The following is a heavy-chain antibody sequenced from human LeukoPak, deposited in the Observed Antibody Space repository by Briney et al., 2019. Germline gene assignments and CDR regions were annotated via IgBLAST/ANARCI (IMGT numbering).Heavy chain of an antibody. V-gene: IGHV3-11*04. D-gene: IGHD3-10*01. Sequence: PGGSLRLSCAASGFTFSDYYMSWIRQAPGKGLEWVSYISSSGSTIYYADSVKGRFTISRDNAKNPLYLQMNSLRAEDTAVYYCARDQTFPSMVRGVIRYFDYWGQGTLVTVSS. CDR3: ARDQTFPSMVRGVIRYFDY. CDR1: GFTFSDYY. CDR2: ISSSGSTI. J-gene: IGHJ4*02.